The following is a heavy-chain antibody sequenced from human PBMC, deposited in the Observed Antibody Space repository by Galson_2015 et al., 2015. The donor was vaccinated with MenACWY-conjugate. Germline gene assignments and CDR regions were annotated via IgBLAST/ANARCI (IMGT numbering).Heavy chain of an antibody. D-gene: IGHD1-26*01. CDR2: ISPDDSNT. V-gene: IGHV5-51*01. CDR3: ARHPPGGRGMDV. J-gene: IGHJ6*02. Sequence: QSGAEVKKPGESLKISCKGSGYNFSTYWIGWVRQMPGKGLEWMGLISPDDSNTRYSPALQGQVTISADRSISTAYLQWNTLQASDTAIYYCARHPPGGRGMDVWGQGTTVTVSS. CDR1: GYNFSTYW.